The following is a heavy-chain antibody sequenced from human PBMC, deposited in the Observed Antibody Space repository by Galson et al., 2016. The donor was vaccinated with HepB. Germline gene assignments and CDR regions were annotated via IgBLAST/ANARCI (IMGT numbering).Heavy chain of an antibody. Sequence: SLRLSCAASGFTFSSYWMSWVRQAPGKGLEWLAALQPDGTDGDYLNSVKGRFTISRDNAENSLYLGITSLTVEDTAVYYCATHNAWRLDSWGQGTLVTVSS. CDR1: GFTFSSYW. CDR3: ATHNAWRLDS. J-gene: IGHJ5*01. D-gene: IGHD1-1*01. CDR2: LQPDGTDG. V-gene: IGHV3-7*01.